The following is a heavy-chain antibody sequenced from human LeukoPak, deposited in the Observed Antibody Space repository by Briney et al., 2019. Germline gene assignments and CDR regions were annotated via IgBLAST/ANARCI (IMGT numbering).Heavy chain of an antibody. D-gene: IGHD4-17*01. CDR1: GFTLSTYW. CDR3: ARDGFVWASGIDYGWFDS. J-gene: IGHJ5*01. CDR2: IKHDGSTK. Sequence: GGSLRLSCAASGFTLSTYWMSWVRQAPGKGLEWVANIKHDGSTKNYVDSVKGRFIISRDNARNSLFLLLNSLRAEDTAVYYCARDGFVWASGIDYGWFDSWGQGTLLTVSS. V-gene: IGHV3-7*05.